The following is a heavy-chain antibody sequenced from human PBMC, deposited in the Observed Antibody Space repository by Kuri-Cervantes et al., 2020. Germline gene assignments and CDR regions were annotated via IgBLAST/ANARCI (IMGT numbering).Heavy chain of an antibody. D-gene: IGHD2-8*01. J-gene: IGHJ3*02. CDR3: AREVLGAFDI. CDR2: ISWDGGST. CDR1: GFTFDDYA. Sequence: GESLKISCAASGFTFDDYAMHWVRQAPGKGLEWVSLISWDGGSTYYADSVKGRFTISRDNSKNTLYLQMNSLRAEDTAVYYCAREVLGAFDIWGQGTMVTVSS. V-gene: IGHV3-43D*04.